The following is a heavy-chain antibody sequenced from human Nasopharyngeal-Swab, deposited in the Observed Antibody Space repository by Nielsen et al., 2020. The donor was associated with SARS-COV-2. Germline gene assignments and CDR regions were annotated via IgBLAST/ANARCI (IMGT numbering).Heavy chain of an antibody. CDR1: GFSLGEYA. CDR2: INWNSGSI. D-gene: IGHD3-10*01. Sequence: SLKISCAASGFSLGEYAMHWVWQAPGKGLGWVSGINWNSGSIGYADSVKGRFTISRDNAKNSLYLQMNSLRADDTALYYCAKASSYFYGSGSSFGAFDIWGQGTMVTVSS. J-gene: IGHJ3*02. V-gene: IGHV3-9*01. CDR3: AKASSYFYGSGSSFGAFDI.